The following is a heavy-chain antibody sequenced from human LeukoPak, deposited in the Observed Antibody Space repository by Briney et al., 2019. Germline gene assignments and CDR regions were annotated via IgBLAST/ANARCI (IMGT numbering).Heavy chain of an antibody. CDR1: GGSISSSSYY. J-gene: IGHJ5*02. V-gene: IGHV4-39*01. CDR2: TYYSGST. Sequence: SETLSLTCTVSGGSISSSSYYWGWIRQPPGKGLEWIGSTYYSGSTYYNPSLKSRVTISVDTSKNQFSLKLSSVTAADTAVYYCARRQYCSSTSCPDNWFDPWGQGTPVTVSS. CDR3: ARRQYCSSTSCPDNWFDP. D-gene: IGHD2-2*01.